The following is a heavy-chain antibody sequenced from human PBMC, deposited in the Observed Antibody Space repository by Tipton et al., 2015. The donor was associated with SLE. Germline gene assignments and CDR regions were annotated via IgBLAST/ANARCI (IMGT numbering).Heavy chain of an antibody. CDR1: GGSISSHY. Sequence: TLSLTCTVSGGSISSHYWSWIRQPPGTGLEWIGYIYYSGSTIYNPSRKSRVTISVDTSKNQFSLKLSSVTAADTAVYYCARGHTRVDYWGQGTLFTVSS. J-gene: IGHJ4*02. D-gene: IGHD1-26*01. CDR2: IYYSGST. CDR3: ARGHTRVDY. V-gene: IGHV4-59*11.